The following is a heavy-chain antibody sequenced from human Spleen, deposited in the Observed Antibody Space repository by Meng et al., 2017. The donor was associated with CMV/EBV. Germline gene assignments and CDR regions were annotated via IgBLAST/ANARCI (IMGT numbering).Heavy chain of an antibody. V-gene: IGHV3-30*02. CDR2: IRYDGSNK. CDR3: ARAKPRRFLEWLSLYYYYGMEV. Sequence: GESLKISCAASGCTFSSYGMHWVRQAPGKGLEWVAFIRYDGSNKYYADSVKGRFTISRDNAKNSLYLQMNSLRAEDTAVYYCARAKPRRFLEWLSLYYYYGMEVWGQGTTVTVSS. CDR1: GCTFSSYG. J-gene: IGHJ6*02. D-gene: IGHD3-3*01.